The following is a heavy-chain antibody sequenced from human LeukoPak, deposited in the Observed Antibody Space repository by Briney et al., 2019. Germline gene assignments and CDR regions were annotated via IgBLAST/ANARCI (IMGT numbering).Heavy chain of an antibody. V-gene: IGHV3-53*01. CDR2: IYSGGNT. J-gene: IGHJ4*02. CDR1: GFTVSSNY. D-gene: IGHD3-22*01. CDR3: ARESSSGYHPERGLDY. Sequence: PGGSLRLSCAASGFTVSSNYMNWVRQAPGKGLEWVSVIYSGGNTYYADSVKGRFTSSRDNSLNTLYLQMNSLRAEDTAVYYCARESSSGYHPERGLDYWGQGTLVTVSS.